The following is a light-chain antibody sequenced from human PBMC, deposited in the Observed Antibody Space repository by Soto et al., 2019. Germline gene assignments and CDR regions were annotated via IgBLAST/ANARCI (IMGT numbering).Light chain of an antibody. CDR1: SSDVGGYNY. J-gene: IGLJ2*01. CDR3: SSYTSTSGVL. V-gene: IGLV2-14*01. CDR2: EVS. Sequence: QSALTQPASVSGSPGQSITISCTGTSSDVGGYNYVSWYQQHPGKAPKLMIYEVSNRPSGVSNRFSGSKSGNTASLTISGLQAEDEADYYCSSYTSTSGVLFGGGTKLTVL.